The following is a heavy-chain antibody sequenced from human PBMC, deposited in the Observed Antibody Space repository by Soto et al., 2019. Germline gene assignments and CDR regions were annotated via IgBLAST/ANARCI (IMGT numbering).Heavy chain of an antibody. J-gene: IGHJ6*02. V-gene: IGHV3-48*03. CDR2: IHASSISNI. D-gene: IGHD4-17*01. CDR1: GFTLSSYH. Sequence: PGGSLRLSCVASGFTLSSYHMDWVRQAPGKGLEWISYIHASSISNIYYADSVKGRFTISRGNAKNSLYLQMDSLRAEDTAVYYCARDGTTGTANYHYAMDVWGQGTTVTVSS. CDR3: ARDGTTGTANYHYAMDV.